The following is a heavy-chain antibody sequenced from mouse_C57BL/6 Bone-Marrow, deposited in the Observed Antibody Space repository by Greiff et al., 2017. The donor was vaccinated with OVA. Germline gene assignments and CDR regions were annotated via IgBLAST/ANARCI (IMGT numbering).Heavy chain of an antibody. CDR3: ARGEVGLRRGDYYAMDY. J-gene: IGHJ4*01. V-gene: IGHV1-69*01. Sequence: VQLQQPGAELVMPGASVKLSCKASGYTFTSYWMHWVKQRPGQGLEWIGEIDPSDSYTNSNQKFKGKSTLTVDKSSRPASMQLSSLTSEDSSVYYCARGEVGLRRGDYYAMDYWGQGTSVTVSS. CDR1: GYTFTSYW. D-gene: IGHD2-4*01. CDR2: IDPSDSYT.